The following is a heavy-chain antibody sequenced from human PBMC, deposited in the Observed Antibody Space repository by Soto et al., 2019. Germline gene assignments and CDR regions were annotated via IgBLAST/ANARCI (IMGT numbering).Heavy chain of an antibody. D-gene: IGHD5-12*01. CDR2: IVPIIGVA. J-gene: IGHJ4*02. Sequence: QVQLVQSGAEVKKPGSSVKVSCKASGCSVTRHAISCVRQAPGHGLEWMGGIVPIIGVANYAKNFQARFTIIADESTSTAYMELTSLKSEDTAIYYCARGGDGYNYYFVYWGQGTLVTVSS. V-gene: IGHV1-69*01. CDR3: ARGGDGYNYYFVY. CDR1: GCSVTRHA.